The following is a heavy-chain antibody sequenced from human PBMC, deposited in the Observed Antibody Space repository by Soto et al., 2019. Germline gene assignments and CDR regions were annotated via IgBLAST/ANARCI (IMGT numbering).Heavy chain of an antibody. CDR1: GGSISSYY. V-gene: IGHV4-59*01. J-gene: IGHJ6*02. Sequence: SETLSLTCTVSGGSISSYYWSWIRQPPGKGLEWIGYIYYSGSTNYNPSLKSRVTISVDTSKNQFSLKLSSVTAADTAVYYCANHQAARGGNYYYGMDVWGQGTTVTVSS. CDR2: IYYSGST. D-gene: IGHD6-6*01. CDR3: ANHQAARGGNYYYGMDV.